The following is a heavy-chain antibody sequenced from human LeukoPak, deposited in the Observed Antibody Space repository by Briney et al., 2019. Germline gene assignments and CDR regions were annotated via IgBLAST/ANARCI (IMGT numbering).Heavy chain of an antibody. D-gene: IGHD3-22*01. V-gene: IGHV3-23*01. Sequence: GGTLRLSCAASGFTFSSYGMSWVRQAPGKGLEWVSAISGSGGSTYYADSVKGRFTISRDNPKNTLYLQMNSLRAEDTAVYYCAKDQDPYYDTGLGIWGQGTLVTVSS. CDR3: AKDQDPYYDTGLGI. CDR1: GFTFSSYG. J-gene: IGHJ4*02. CDR2: ISGSGGST.